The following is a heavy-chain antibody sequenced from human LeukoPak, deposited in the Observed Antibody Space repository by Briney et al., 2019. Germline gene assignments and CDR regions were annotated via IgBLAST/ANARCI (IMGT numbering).Heavy chain of an antibody. CDR2: INSDGSDT. CDR1: GFTFSSYW. V-gene: IGHV3-74*01. CDR3: ARVKQQLAPFDY. D-gene: IGHD6-13*01. J-gene: IGHJ4*02. Sequence: GGSLRLSCPASGFTFSSYWMHWVRQAPGKGLVWVSRINSDGSDTSYADSVKGRFTISRDNAKNTLYLQMNSLRAEDTAVYYCARVKQQLAPFDYWGQGTLVTVSS.